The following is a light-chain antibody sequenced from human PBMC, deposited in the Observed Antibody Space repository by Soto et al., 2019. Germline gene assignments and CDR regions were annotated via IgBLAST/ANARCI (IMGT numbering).Light chain of an antibody. V-gene: IGKV1-39*01. J-gene: IGKJ4*01. CDR3: QRSYSTPRART. Sequence: IQMIRFASSLSASVGDRGSITCRASQRITSYLSWYQHKPGKAPKLMIXXSDNLQSGVPSRFSGSGSGTDFTLTTSSLQPEDFATYSCQRSYSTPRARTVGGGTKVDIK. CDR2: XSD. CDR1: QRITSY.